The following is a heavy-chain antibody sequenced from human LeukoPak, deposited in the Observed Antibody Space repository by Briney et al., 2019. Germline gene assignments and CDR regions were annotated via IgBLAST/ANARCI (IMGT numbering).Heavy chain of an antibody. CDR3: ARGGGYYYGSEDNWFDP. CDR1: GYSISSGYY. D-gene: IGHD3-10*01. J-gene: IGHJ5*02. Sequence: SETLSLTCAVSGYSISSGYYWGWIRQPPGKGLEWIGSIYHSGSTYYNPSLKSRVTISVDTSKNQFSLKLSSVTAADTAVYYCARGGGYYYGSEDNWFDPWGQGTLVTVSS. V-gene: IGHV4-38-2*01. CDR2: IYHSGST.